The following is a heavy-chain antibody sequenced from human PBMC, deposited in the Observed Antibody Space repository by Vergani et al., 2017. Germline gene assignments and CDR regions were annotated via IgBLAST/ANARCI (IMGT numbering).Heavy chain of an antibody. D-gene: IGHD5-24*01. V-gene: IGHV1-69*04. CDR2: IIPILGIA. CDR1: GGTFSSYA. J-gene: IGHJ6*02. CDR3: ARDDGFVVATILAEKYVMDV. Sequence: QVQLVQSGAEVKKPGSSVKVSCKASGGTFSSYAISWVRQAPGQGLEWMGRIIPILGIANYAQKFQGRVTITADKSTSTAYMELSSLRSEDTAVYYCARDDGFVVATILAEKYVMDVWGQGP.